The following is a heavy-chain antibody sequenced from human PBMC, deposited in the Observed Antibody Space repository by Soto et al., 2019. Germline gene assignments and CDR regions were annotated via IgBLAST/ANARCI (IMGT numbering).Heavy chain of an antibody. J-gene: IGHJ4*01. CDR2: VKSKTDGGTT. D-gene: IGHD1-20*01. CDR3: TTDSGMTNIIVRFCY. CDR1: GFIFSNAW. Sequence: EVHLVESGGGLVKPGGSLRLSCAASGFIFSNAWINWVRQAPGKGLEWVGRVKSKTDGGTTDFAAPVKGRFAISRDDSKNMVYLQMNSLKAEDTALYYGTTDSGMTNIIVRFCYWGDGTLATVSS. V-gene: IGHV3-15*07.